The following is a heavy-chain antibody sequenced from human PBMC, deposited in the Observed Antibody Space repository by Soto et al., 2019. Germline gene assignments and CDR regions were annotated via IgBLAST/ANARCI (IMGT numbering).Heavy chain of an antibody. D-gene: IGHD3-10*01. CDR2: IYYSGST. CDR3: AREITSPKYGSGTFDY. V-gene: IGHV4-59*01. J-gene: IGHJ4*02. CDR1: GGSISSYY. Sequence: SETLSLTCTVSGGSISSYYWSWIRQPPGKGLEWIGYIYYSGSTNYNPSLKSRVTISVDTSKNQFSLKLSSVTAADTAVYYCAREITSPKYGSGTFDYWGQGTLVTVSS.